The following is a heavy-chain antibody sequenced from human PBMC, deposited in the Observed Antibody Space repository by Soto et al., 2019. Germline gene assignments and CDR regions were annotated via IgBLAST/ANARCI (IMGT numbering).Heavy chain of an antibody. CDR1: GGSIRSSY. D-gene: IGHD1-20*01. CDR3: VRGGLYNLGP. Sequence: SETLSLTCTVSGGSIRSSYWSWSRQPPGKGLEWIGYIYYSGSTNYNPSLKSRLTISVDTSKNQFSLRLSSVTAADTAVYYCVRGGLYNLGPWGQGTLVTVSS. J-gene: IGHJ5*02. V-gene: IGHV4-59*01. CDR2: IYYSGST.